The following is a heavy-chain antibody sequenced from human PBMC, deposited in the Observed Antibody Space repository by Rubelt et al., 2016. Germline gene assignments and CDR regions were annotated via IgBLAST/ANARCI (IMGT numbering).Heavy chain of an antibody. D-gene: IGHD6-13*01. CDR3: ARALAAAGTGILYFYYYMDV. CDR2: SNPSSGGT. Sequence: GAEVRKPGASVKVSCKASGYTFTGYYIHWVRQAPGQGLEWMGWSNPSSGGTNSAQKFQGRVTMTRDTSISTAYMELSRLTSDDSAVYYCARALAAAGTGILYFYYYMDVWGRGTTVTVSS. CDR1: GYTFTGYY. V-gene: IGHV1-2*02. J-gene: IGHJ6*03.